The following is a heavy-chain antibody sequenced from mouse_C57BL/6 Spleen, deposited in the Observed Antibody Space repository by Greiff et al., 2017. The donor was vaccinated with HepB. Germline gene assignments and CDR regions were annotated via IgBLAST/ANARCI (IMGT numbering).Heavy chain of an antibody. J-gene: IGHJ3*01. D-gene: IGHD2-4*01. Sequence: VQLQQSGPELVKPGASVKISCKASGYAFSSSWMNWVKQRPGKGLEWIGRIYPGDGDTNYNGKFKGKATLTADKSSSTAYMQLSSLTSEDSAVYFCARSRSTMSISWFAYWGQGTLVTVSA. V-gene: IGHV1-82*01. CDR1: GYAFSSSW. CDR3: ARSRSTMSISWFAY. CDR2: IYPGDGDT.